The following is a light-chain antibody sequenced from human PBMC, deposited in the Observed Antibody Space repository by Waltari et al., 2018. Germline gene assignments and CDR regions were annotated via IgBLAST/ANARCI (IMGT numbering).Light chain of an antibody. CDR3: QQYGNSPVT. J-gene: IGKJ4*01. CDR2: DAS. V-gene: IGKV3-20*01. CDR1: QSVSSNY. Sequence: ELGLMQSPATLSLSPGEGPTLSRRASQSVSSNYLAWYQQKPGQAPRLLIYDASKRATGIADRFSGSGSGTHFTLTISRLEPEEFAVFYCQQYGNSPVTFGGGTKVEIK.